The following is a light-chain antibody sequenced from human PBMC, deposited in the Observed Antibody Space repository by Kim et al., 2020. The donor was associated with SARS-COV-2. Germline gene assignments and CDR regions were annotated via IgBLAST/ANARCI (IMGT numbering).Light chain of an antibody. CDR3: QQDGSSPIT. J-gene: IGKJ5*01. CDR1: QSVSSSY. Sequence: EIVLTQSPGTLSLSPGERATLSCRASQSVSSSYLAWYQQKPGQAPRLLIYGASSRATGIPDRFSGSGSGTDFTLTISRLAPEDFAVYYCQQDGSSPITFGQGKRLEI. CDR2: GAS. V-gene: IGKV3-20*01.